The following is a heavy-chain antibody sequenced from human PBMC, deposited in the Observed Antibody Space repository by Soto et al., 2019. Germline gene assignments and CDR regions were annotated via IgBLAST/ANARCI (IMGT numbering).Heavy chain of an antibody. Sequence: QVRLQESGPGLVKPSQTLSLTCTVSGGSIRSGDYYWSWIRQPPGKGLEWIGYIYYSGSTYYNPSLESRVTISVDTSKNQFSLKLSSVTAADTAVYYCARVGGFGATTIDYWGQGTLVTVSS. CDR2: IYYSGST. CDR3: ARVGGFGATTIDY. D-gene: IGHD3-10*01. CDR1: GGSIRSGDYY. V-gene: IGHV4-30-4*01. J-gene: IGHJ4*02.